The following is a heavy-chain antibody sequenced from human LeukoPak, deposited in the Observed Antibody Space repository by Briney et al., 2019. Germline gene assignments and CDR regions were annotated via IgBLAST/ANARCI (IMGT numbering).Heavy chain of an antibody. V-gene: IGHV5-51*01. CDR3: ARQIYGYSSSWFRVPFDI. CDR1: GYSFTSYW. D-gene: IGHD6-13*01. CDR2: IYPGDSDT. Sequence: GESLKISCKGSGYSFTSYWIGWVRQMPGKGLEWMGIIYPGDSDTRYSPSFQGQVTISADKSISTAYLQWSSLKASDTAMYYCARQIYGYSSSWFRVPFDIWGQGTMVTVSS. J-gene: IGHJ3*02.